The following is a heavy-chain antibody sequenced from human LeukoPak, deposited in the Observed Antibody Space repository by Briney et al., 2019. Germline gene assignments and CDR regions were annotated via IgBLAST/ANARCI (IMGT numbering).Heavy chain of an antibody. CDR1: GFTFSYFW. CDR2: INPDGSEK. V-gene: IGHV3-7*01. J-gene: IGHJ4*02. Sequence: GGSLRLSCAASGFTFSYFWMSWVRQAPGKGLEWVANINPDGSEKNYVDSVKGRFTISRDSAKNSLYLQMDSLRAEDTAVYYCARLTAAGRRTDFDYWGQGTLVTVSS. CDR3: ARLTAAGRRTDFDY. D-gene: IGHD6-13*01.